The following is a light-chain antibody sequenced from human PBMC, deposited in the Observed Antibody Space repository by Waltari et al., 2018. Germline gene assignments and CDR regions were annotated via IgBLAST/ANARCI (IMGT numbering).Light chain of an antibody. V-gene: IGLV1-44*01. CDR1: SSNIGSNT. J-gene: IGLJ2*01. Sequence: QSVLTQPPSASGTPGQRVTISCSGSSSNIGSNTVNWYQQLPGTAPKLLLYTHSQRPSGVPDRFSGSKSGTSASLAISGLQSEDEADYYCAAWDDSLNVVLFGGGTKLTVL. CDR2: THS. CDR3: AAWDDSLNVVL.